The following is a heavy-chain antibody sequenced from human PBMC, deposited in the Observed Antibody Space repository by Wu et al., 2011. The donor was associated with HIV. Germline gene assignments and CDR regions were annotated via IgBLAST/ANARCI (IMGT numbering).Heavy chain of an antibody. J-gene: IGHJ4*02. Sequence: QVQLMQSGADVKKPGSSVKISCGASGGASGDTFSSFAFSWVRQAPGQGLEWLGAILPVLHSTKYADSFEDRITIYTDALTKTVNMELSSLRSEDTAIYYCARDLRGYNYGTGGYFDYWGQGTLVTVSS. CDR3: ARDLRGYNYGTGGYFDY. CDR2: ILPVLHST. D-gene: IGHD5-18*01. CDR1: GDTFSSFA. V-gene: IGHV1-69*05.